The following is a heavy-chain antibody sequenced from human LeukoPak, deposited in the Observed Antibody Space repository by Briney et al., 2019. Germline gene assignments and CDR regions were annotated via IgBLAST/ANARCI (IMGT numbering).Heavy chain of an antibody. J-gene: IGHJ3*02. V-gene: IGHV3-21*01. D-gene: IGHD1-14*01. Sequence: AGGSLRLSCAASGFTFSSYSMNWVRQAPGKGLEWVSSISSSSSYVYYADSVKGRFTISRDNAKNSLYLQMNSLRAEDTAVYYCARSYNHDAFDIWGQGTMVTVSS. CDR1: GFTFSSYS. CDR2: ISSSSSYV. CDR3: ARSYNHDAFDI.